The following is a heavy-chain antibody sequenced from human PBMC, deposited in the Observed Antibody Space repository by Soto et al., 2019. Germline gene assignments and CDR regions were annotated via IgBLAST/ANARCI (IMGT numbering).Heavy chain of an antibody. CDR2: ISSNVDST. J-gene: IGHJ5*02. CDR3: VHPRSPVQIPLT. D-gene: IGHD3-16*01. V-gene: IGHV3-64D*06. CDR1: GFTFSMFS. Sequence: WGSLRLSCSASGFTFSMFSMHWVRQAPGKGLEYVSGISSNVDSTYYADSVKGRFTISRDNSKNTLYLQMSSLRAVDTAVYYCVHPRSPVQIPLTWGQGPLVTVSS.